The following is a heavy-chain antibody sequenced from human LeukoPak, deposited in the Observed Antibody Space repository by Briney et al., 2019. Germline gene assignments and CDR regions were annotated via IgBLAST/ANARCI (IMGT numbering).Heavy chain of an antibody. CDR1: GFTFSSYG. CDR3: ARDRRDLYYYYSMDV. CDR2: IWYDGSNK. V-gene: IGHV3-33*01. J-gene: IGHJ6*02. Sequence: PGGSLRLSCAASGFTFSSYGMHWVRQAPGKGLEWVAVIWYDGSNKYYADSVKGRFTISRDNSKNTLYLQMNSLRAEDTAVYYCARDRRDLYYYYSMDVWGPGTTVTVSS.